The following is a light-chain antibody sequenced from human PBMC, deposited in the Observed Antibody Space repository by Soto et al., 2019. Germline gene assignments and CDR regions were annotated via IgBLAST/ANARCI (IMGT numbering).Light chain of an antibody. Sequence: QSALTQSASVSGSPGQSITIPCTGTSSDVGGYDYVSWYQQHPGKVPKLIIYEVIKRPSGVSHRFSGSKSGNTASLTISGLQTEDAADYYCSSYTTSSALVFGGGTKVTVL. J-gene: IGLJ2*01. CDR1: SSDVGGYDY. CDR3: SSYTTSSALV. V-gene: IGLV2-14*01. CDR2: EVI.